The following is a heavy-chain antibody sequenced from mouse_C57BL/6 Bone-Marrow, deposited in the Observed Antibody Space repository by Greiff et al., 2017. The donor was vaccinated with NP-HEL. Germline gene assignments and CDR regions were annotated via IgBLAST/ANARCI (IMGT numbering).Heavy chain of an antibody. V-gene: IGHV1-81*01. Sequence: VQGVESGAELARPGASVKLSCKASGYTFTSYGISWVKQRTGQGLEWIGEIYPRSGNTYYNEKFKGKATLTADKSSSTAYMELRSLTSEDSAVYFCARSAYSKILYYFDYWGKGTTLTVSS. CDR2: IYPRSGNT. J-gene: IGHJ2*01. D-gene: IGHD2-5*01. CDR1: GYTFTSYG. CDR3: ARSAYSKILYYFDY.